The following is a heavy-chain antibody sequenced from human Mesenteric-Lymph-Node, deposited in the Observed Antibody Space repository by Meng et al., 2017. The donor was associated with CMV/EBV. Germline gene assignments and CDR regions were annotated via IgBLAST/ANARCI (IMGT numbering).Heavy chain of an antibody. V-gene: IGHV3-48*04. CDR1: GFTFSSYS. J-gene: IGHJ4*02. CDR3: ARGSSSPH. CDR2: ISSSSSTI. Sequence: GESLKISCAASGFTFSSYSMNWVRQAPGKGLEWVSYISSSSSTIYYADSVKGRFTISRDNAKNSLYLQMNGLRAEDTAVYYCARGSSSPHWGQGTLVTVSS. D-gene: IGHD6-13*01.